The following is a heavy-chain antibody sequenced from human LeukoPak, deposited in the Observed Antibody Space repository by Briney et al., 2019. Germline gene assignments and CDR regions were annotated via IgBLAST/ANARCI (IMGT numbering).Heavy chain of an antibody. J-gene: IGHJ4*02. CDR3: ARTGYYYDSSGYYVLDY. CDR2: IYYGGST. V-gene: IGHV4-39*01. CDR1: GGSISSSSYY. D-gene: IGHD3-22*01. Sequence: SETLSLTCTVSGGSISSSSYYWGWIRQPPGKGLERIGSIYYGGSTYYNPSLKSRVTISVDTSKNQFSLKLSSVTAADTAVYYCARTGYYYDSSGYYVLDYWGQGTLVTVSS.